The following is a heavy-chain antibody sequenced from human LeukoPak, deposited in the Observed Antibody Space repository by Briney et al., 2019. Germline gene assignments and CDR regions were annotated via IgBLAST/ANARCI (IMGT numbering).Heavy chain of an antibody. Sequence: PSETLSLICTVSGGSISSGSYYWSWIRQPAGKGLEWIGRIYTSGSTNYNPSLKSRVTISVDTSKNQFSLKLSSVTAADTAVYYCSYYDSSGESAFDIWGQGTMVTVSS. CDR2: IYTSGST. CDR3: SYYDSSGESAFDI. J-gene: IGHJ3*02. V-gene: IGHV4-61*02. D-gene: IGHD3-22*01. CDR1: GGSISSGSYY.